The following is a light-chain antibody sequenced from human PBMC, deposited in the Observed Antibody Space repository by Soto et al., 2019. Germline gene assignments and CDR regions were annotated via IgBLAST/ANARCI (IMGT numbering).Light chain of an antibody. CDR2: RNN. CDR3: ASWDDVRNL. Sequence: QSVLTQPPSVSEAPGQGVTISCSGSSSKDGSYFVFWYQHLPGTAPKLLIYRNNERPSGVPDRFSGSKSGTTASLAIIGLRSEHEADYYCASWDDVRNLFGTGTKVTVL. CDR1: SSKDGSYF. V-gene: IGLV1-47*01. J-gene: IGLJ1*01.